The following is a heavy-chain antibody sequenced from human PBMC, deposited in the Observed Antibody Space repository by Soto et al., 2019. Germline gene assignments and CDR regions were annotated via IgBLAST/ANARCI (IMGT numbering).Heavy chain of an antibody. D-gene: IGHD1-26*01. V-gene: IGHV3-7*01. CDR2: IKQDGSEK. J-gene: IGHJ4*02. Sequence: EVQLVESGGGLVQPGGSLRLSCAASGFTFSKYWMTWVRQAPGKGLEWVANIKQDGSEKYYVDSVKGRFTISRDNAKNSLYLQMSSLRAEDAAVYYCASGGIVGATRPIGLDFWGQGTLVTVSS. CDR1: GFTFSKYW. CDR3: ASGGIVGATRPIGLDF.